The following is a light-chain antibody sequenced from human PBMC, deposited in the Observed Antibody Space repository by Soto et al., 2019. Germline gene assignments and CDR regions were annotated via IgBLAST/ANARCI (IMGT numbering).Light chain of an antibody. J-gene: IGKJ4*01. CDR1: QSVSSY. CDR3: QPRSNS. Sequence: EIVLTQSPATLSLSPGERATLSCRASQSVSSYLAWYQQKPGQAPRLLIYDASNRATGIPARFSGSGSGTDFTLTSSSLEPEDFAVYYCQPRSNSFGGGTKVEIK. CDR2: DAS. V-gene: IGKV3-11*01.